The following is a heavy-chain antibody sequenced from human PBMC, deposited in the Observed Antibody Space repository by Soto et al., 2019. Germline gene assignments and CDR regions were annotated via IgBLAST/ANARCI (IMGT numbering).Heavy chain of an antibody. J-gene: IGHJ5*02. D-gene: IGHD6-6*01. CDR1: GYTFNNYF. Sequence: QVQLVQSGAEVRKPGASVKVSCKASGYTFNNYFMHWVRLAPAQGLEWMGVITLSSGSTTYAQWFQARLTMTRATSTSTVYMEPRSLTPEDTAVYFCASDLVPIWKSVGLAQGAQHWFDPWGQGTLVTVSS. CDR3: ASDLVPIWKSVGLAQGAQHWFDP. CDR2: ITLSSGST. V-gene: IGHV1-46*02.